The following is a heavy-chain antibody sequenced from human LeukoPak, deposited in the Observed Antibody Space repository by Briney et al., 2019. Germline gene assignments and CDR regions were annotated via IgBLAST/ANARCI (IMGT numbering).Heavy chain of an antibody. J-gene: IGHJ3*02. CDR1: GFTVSTNY. V-gene: IGHV3-53*01. CDR2: IYSGGST. Sequence: GGSLRLSCAASGFTVSTNYMTCVRQPQGKWLEWVSVIYSGGSTYYADSVKGRFTISRDNAQNTLYLQMNRLRAEDTAVYYCARGWGPFTFDIWGQGTMVTVSS. CDR3: ARGWGPFTFDI. D-gene: IGHD3-16*01.